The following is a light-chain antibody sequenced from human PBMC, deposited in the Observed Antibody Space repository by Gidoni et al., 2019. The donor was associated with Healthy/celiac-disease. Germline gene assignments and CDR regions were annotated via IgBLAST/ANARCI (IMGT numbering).Light chain of an antibody. Sequence: QSALTPPASVSGPPGPSITISCTGTSSDVGGYNYVSWYQQHPGKAPKLMIYEVSNRPSGVSNRFSGSKSVNTASLTISGLQAEDETDYYCSAYTSSSTLVFGGGTKLTVL. CDR2: EVS. CDR3: SAYTSSSTLV. CDR1: SSDVGGYNY. V-gene: IGLV2-14*01. J-gene: IGLJ2*01.